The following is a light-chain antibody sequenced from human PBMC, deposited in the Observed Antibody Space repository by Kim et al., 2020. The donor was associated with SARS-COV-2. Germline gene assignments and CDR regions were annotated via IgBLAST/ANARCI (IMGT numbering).Light chain of an antibody. Sequence: VALGQTVRITCQGASLRSYYATWYQQKPGQAPILVIYGKDNRPSGIPDRFSGSSSGNTASLTITETQAGDEADYYCNSRDSNDNVIFGGGTKLTVL. J-gene: IGLJ2*01. CDR2: GKD. CDR3: NSRDSNDNVI. V-gene: IGLV3-19*01. CDR1: SLRSYY.